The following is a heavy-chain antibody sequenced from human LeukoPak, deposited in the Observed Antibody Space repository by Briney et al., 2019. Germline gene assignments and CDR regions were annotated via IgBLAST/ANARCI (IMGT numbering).Heavy chain of an antibody. CDR2: IYYSGST. Sequence: PSETLSLTCTVSGGSISSYYWSWIRQPPGKGLEWIGYIYYSGSTNYNPSLKSRVTISVDTSKNQFSLKLSSVTAADTAVYYCARDYPEILTTLDAFDIWGQGTMVTVSS. CDR1: GGSISSYY. J-gene: IGHJ3*02. CDR3: ARDYPEILTTLDAFDI. D-gene: IGHD3-3*01. V-gene: IGHV4-59*12.